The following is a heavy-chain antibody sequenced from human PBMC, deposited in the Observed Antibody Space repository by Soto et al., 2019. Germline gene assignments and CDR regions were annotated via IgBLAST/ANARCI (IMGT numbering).Heavy chain of an antibody. CDR3: ARARRWFGELFFDY. J-gene: IGHJ4*02. CDR1: GYTFTIYG. CDR2: ISAYNGNT. V-gene: IGHV1-18*01. Sequence: ASVKVSCKASGYTFTIYGISCVGQSPGQGLDGMGWISAYNGNTNYAQKLQGRVTMTTDTSTSTAYMELRSLRSDDTAVYYCARARRWFGELFFDYWGQGTLVTVSS. D-gene: IGHD3-10*01.